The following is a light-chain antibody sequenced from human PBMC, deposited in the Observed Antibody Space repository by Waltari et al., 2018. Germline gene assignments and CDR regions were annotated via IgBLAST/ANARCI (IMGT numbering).Light chain of an antibody. V-gene: IGLV3-19*01. CDR3: NARDSSGHPFV. CDR1: SLRAYY. J-gene: IGLJ1*01. CDR2: GKN. Sequence: SSELTQDPAVSVALGQTVRITCQGDSLRAYYANWYHQKPGQAPLLVMYGKNNRPSGFPDRFSGSYSGETASLPITGAQAEDEGAYYCNARDSSGHPFVFGTGTKVTVL.